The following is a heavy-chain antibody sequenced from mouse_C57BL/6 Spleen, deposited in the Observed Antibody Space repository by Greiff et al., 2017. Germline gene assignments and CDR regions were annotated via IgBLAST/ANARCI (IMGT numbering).Heavy chain of an antibody. V-gene: IGHV2-2*01. CDR2: IWSGGST. Sequence: QVQLQQSGPGLVQPSQSLSITCTVSGFSLTSYGVHWVRQSPGKGLEWLGVIWSGGSTVYNAAFISRLSISKDNSTSQVFFKMNSLQADDTAIYYCARKLLGRYFDVWGTGTTVTVSS. CDR3: ARKLLGRYFDV. CDR1: GFSLTSYG. J-gene: IGHJ1*03. D-gene: IGHD4-1*01.